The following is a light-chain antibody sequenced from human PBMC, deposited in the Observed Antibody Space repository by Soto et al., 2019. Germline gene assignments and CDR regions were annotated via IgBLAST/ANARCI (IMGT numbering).Light chain of an antibody. CDR2: GAS. CDR1: QSVSSSY. CDR3: QQHRSSPPSWM. V-gene: IGKV3-20*01. J-gene: IGKJ1*01. Sequence: EIVLTQSPGTLSLPPGERATLSCRASQSVSSSYLAWYQQKPGQPPRLLIFGASSRATGIPDRFSGSGSGTDFTLTISRLEPEDFAVYYCQQHRSSPPSWMFGQGTKVEIK.